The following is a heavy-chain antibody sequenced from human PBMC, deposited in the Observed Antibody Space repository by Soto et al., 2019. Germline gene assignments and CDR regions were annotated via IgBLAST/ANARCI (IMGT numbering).Heavy chain of an antibody. J-gene: IGHJ4*02. CDR1: GASINSAKW. D-gene: IGHD3-9*01. CDR3: ASHTNYDDLTAFDY. V-gene: IGHV4-4*02. CDR2: IYHSGST. Sequence: QVQLQESGPGLVKPSGTLSLTCAVSGASINSAKWWSWVRQTPGKGLEWIGEIYHSGSTNYDASLKSRVTISLDKSRNQISLRLSSVTDEDTAIYYWASHTNYDDLTAFDYWGQGTLVTVSS.